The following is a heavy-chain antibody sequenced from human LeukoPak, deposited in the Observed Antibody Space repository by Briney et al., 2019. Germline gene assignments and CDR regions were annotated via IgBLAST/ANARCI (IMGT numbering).Heavy chain of an antibody. CDR3: ARLLWFVPDY. CDR1: GYTFTSYG. J-gene: IGHJ4*02. D-gene: IGHD3-10*01. Sequence: ASVKVTCKASGYTFTSYGISWVRQAPGQGVEWMGWISAYNGNTNYAQKLQGRVTMTTDTSTSTAYMELRRLRSDDTAVYYCARLLWFVPDYWGQGTLVTVSS. V-gene: IGHV1-18*01. CDR2: ISAYNGNT.